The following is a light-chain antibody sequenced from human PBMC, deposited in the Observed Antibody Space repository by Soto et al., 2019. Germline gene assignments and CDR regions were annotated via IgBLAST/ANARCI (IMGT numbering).Light chain of an antibody. Sequence: QSVLTQPPSASGSPGQSVTISCTGSSSDVGGYNYVSWYLQHPGKAPKLMIYEVSKRPSGVPDRLSGSKSGNTASLTVSGLQAEDEADYYCSSYGGSNTVVFGGGTKLTVL. CDR3: SSYGGSNTVV. CDR1: SSDVGGYNY. V-gene: IGLV2-8*01. CDR2: EVS. J-gene: IGLJ2*01.